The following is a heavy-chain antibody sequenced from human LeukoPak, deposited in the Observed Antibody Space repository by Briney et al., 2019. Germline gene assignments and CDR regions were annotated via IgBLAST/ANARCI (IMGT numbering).Heavy chain of an antibody. CDR1: GFTFSSYG. Sequence: PGKSLTLSCAASGFTFSSYGMHWVRQAPGKGLEWVAVIWYDGSNKYYAGSVKGRFTISRDNSKNTLYLQMNSLRAEDTAVYYCARASGFWSGYFDYWGQGTLVTVSS. V-gene: IGHV3-33*08. CDR3: ARASGFWSGYFDY. D-gene: IGHD3/OR15-3a*01. CDR2: IWYDGSNK. J-gene: IGHJ4*02.